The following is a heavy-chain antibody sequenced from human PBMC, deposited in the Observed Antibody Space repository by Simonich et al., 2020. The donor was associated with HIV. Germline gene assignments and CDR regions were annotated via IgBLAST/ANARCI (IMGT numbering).Heavy chain of an antibody. Sequence: QVQLQQWGAGLLKPSETLSLTCAVYGGSFSGYYWSWIRQPPGKGLEWIGEINHSGSTNYNPSLKRRVIISVDTSKNQFSLKLSSVTAADTAVYYCARLTAGGLGEYFQHWGQGTLVTVSS. J-gene: IGHJ1*01. V-gene: IGHV4-34*01. CDR3: ARLTAGGLGEYFQH. CDR1: GGSFSGYY. D-gene: IGHD6-13*01. CDR2: INHSGST.